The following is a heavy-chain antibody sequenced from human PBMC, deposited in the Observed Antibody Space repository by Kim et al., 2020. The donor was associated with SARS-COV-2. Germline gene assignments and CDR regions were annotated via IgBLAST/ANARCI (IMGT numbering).Heavy chain of an antibody. J-gene: IGHJ4*02. V-gene: IGHV1-2*02. Sequence: KFQGRVTMTRDTSISTAYMELSRLRSDDTAVYYCARALARIAAAGTFDYWGQGTLVTVSS. D-gene: IGHD6-13*01. CDR3: ARALARIAAAGTFDY.